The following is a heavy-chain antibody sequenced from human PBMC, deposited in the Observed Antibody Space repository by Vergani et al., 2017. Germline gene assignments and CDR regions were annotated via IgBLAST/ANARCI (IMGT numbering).Heavy chain of an antibody. CDR1: GYSISRGFY. Sequence: QIQLQESGPGLVKPSETLSLTCSVPGYSISRGFYWAWIRQTPEKGLEWIGGMFHTGEASNSPSLQSRGAFSMDTSKNQFSLQLTSVTAADTAVYFCGVIMVRSPRPDNWFDSWGRGTLVTVSS. V-gene: IGHV4-38-2*02. CDR2: MFHTGEA. CDR3: GVIMVRSPRPDNWFDS. D-gene: IGHD3-10*01. J-gene: IGHJ5*01.